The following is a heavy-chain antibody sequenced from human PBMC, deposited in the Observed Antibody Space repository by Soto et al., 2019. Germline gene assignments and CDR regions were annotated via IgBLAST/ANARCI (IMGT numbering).Heavy chain of an antibody. D-gene: IGHD3-16*01. CDR3: ATRGGGGGFDFDY. J-gene: IGHJ4*02. CDR1: GFTVSSNY. Sequence: GPLRLSCAASGFTVSSNYMSWVRQAPGKGLEWVSVIYSGGTTYYADSVKGRFTISRDNSKNTLFLQMNSLRAEDTAMYYCATRGGGGGFDFDYWGQGTLVTVSS. CDR2: IYSGGTT. V-gene: IGHV3-53*01.